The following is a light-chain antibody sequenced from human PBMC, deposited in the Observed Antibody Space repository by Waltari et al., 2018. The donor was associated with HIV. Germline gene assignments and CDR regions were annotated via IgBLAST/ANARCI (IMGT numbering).Light chain of an antibody. CDR2: EVS. V-gene: IGLV2-14*03. CDR1: SSDVGAYNY. Sequence: QSALTQPASVSGSPGQSITISCTGTSSDVGAYNYVSWYQQHPGKAPKLMIYEVSNRPSGVSNRFSAPKSGNTASLTISGLQAEDEADYYCSSYTTNNTRVFGGGTKLTVL. CDR3: SSYTTNNTRV. J-gene: IGLJ3*02.